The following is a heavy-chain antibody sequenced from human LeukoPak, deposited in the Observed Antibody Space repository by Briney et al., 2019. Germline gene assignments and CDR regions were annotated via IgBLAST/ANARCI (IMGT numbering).Heavy chain of an antibody. J-gene: IGHJ3*02. Sequence: AGGSLRLSCAASGFTFDDYAMHWVRQAPGKGLEWVSGISWNSGSIGYADSVKGRFTISRDNAKNSLYLQMNSLRAEDMALYYCAKSRSVAGHGGDAFDIWSQGTMVTVSS. V-gene: IGHV3-9*03. CDR1: GFTFDDYA. D-gene: IGHD6-19*01. CDR2: ISWNSGSI. CDR3: AKSRSVAGHGGDAFDI.